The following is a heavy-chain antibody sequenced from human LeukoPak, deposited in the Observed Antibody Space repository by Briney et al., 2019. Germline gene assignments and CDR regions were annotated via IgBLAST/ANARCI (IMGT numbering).Heavy chain of an antibody. CDR1: GFTFGSYG. Sequence: PGGSLRLSCAASGFTFGSYGMHWVRQAPGKGLEWVANIKQDGSDKYYVDSVKGRFTISRDNAKNSLYLQMNSLRAEDTAVYYCVRGGATFENWGQGTLVTVSS. J-gene: IGHJ4*02. V-gene: IGHV3-7*05. CDR2: IKQDGSDK. D-gene: IGHD1-26*01. CDR3: VRGGATFEN.